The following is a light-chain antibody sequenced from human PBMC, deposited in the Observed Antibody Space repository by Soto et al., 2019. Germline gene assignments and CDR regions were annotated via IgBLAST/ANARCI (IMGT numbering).Light chain of an antibody. CDR2: AGS. CDR1: QSVSSGY. V-gene: IGKV3-20*01. CDR3: PQCGLPPFT. Sequence: EVLLTQSPGPLSLSPGDRATLSCRASQSVSSGYLAWYQKKPGQVPRLLIHAGSSRATGIPDRFSGSGSGTVFTLTITRLEPEDSAVYYCPQCGLPPFTVGPGTKVDI. J-gene: IGKJ3*01.